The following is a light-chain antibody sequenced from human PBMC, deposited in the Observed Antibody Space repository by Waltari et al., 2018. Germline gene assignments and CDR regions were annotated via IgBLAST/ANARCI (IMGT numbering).Light chain of an antibody. V-gene: IGKV2D-29*01. J-gene: IGKJ4*01. CDR1: QSLLASDGKTY. Sequence: IVMTETPHSLSVTPEQPASIPRQSRQSLLASDGKTYLNWYLKKPGQLRHVLMYEVSYRLSGVPDRFSGSGSGTDFTLKISRVEVEDVGVYYCMQRTQLPLTFGGGTKMEIK. CDR3: MQRTQLPLT. CDR2: EVS.